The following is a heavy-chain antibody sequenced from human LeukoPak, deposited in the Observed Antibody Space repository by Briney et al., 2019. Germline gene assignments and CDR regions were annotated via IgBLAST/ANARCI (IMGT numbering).Heavy chain of an antibody. J-gene: IGHJ1*01. CDR3: ARGTSPRRDQYFQH. Sequence: PSETLSLTCAVYGGSFSGYYWTWIRQSPGKGLEWIGDIYHIGSTNYNPSLKSRVTISVDTSKNQFSLKLKSVTAADTAVYYCARGTSPRRDQYFQHWGQGTLVTVSS. CDR2: IYHIGST. D-gene: IGHD2-2*01. CDR1: GGSFSGYY. V-gene: IGHV4-59*01.